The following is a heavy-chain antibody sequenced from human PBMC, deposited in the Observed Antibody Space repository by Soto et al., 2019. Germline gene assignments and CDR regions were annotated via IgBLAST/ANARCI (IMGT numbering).Heavy chain of an antibody. CDR3: ARVSRGYYDQ. Sequence: LSLTCAVYGGSFSDYFWSWIRQPPGKGLEWIGEINHSGTTYYNPSLESRVTMSVDRSKKQFSLQLTSVTAAATAVYYCARVSRGYYDQWGQGTVVTVSS. J-gene: IGHJ4*02. CDR2: INHSGTT. CDR1: GGSFSDYF. V-gene: IGHV4-34*01. D-gene: IGHD1-26*01.